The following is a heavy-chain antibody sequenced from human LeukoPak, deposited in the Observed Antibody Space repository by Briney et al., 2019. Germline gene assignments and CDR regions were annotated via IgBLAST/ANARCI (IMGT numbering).Heavy chain of an antibody. CDR3: VKVSSRGFDY. J-gene: IGHJ4*02. Sequence: PGGSLRLSCAASGFTFSNSVMNWVRRAPGKGLEWVSSISDSGSTTYYPDSVKDRFTISRDNSKNTLDLQMNSLRAEDTAIYYCVKVSSRGFDYWGQGTLVTVSS. CDR2: ISDSGSTT. D-gene: IGHD3-10*01. V-gene: IGHV3-23*01. CDR1: GFTFSNSV.